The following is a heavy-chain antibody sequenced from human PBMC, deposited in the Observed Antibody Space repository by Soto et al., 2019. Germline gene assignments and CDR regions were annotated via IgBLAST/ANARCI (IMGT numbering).Heavy chain of an antibody. J-gene: IGHJ4*02. D-gene: IGHD1-1*01. CDR3: ARSLVDHWDEYYFDY. Sequence: VQVLESGGDLVQPGGSLRLSCAASGFTFTGYSMSWVRQAPGKGLEWVSGISGTGYNTYYADTVQGRFTISRDNSKNTLYLQMDSLRAEDTALYYCARSLVDHWDEYYFDYWGQGTLVTVSS. CDR1: GFTFTGYS. V-gene: IGHV3-23*01. CDR2: ISGTGYNT.